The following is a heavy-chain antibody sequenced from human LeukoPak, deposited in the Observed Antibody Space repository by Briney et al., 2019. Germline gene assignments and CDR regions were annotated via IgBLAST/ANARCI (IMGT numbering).Heavy chain of an antibody. CDR3: ARNLYYYGVFWFDP. Sequence: SETLSLTCTVSGGSINSYYWSWIRQPPGKGLEWIGYIYYSGSTNYNPSLKSRVTISVDTSKNQFSLKLSSVTAADTAVYYCARNLYYYGVFWFDPWGQGTLVTVSS. CDR2: IYYSGST. CDR1: GGSINSYY. J-gene: IGHJ5*02. D-gene: IGHD3-10*01. V-gene: IGHV4-59*08.